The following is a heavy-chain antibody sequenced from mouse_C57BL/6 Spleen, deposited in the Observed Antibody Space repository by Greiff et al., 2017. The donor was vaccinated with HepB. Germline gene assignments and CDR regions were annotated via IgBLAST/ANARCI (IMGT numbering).Heavy chain of an antibody. Sequence: EVKLVESGGGLVKPGGSLKLSCAASGFTFSSYAMSWVRQTPEKRLEWVATISDGGSYTYYPDNVKGRFTISRDNAKNNLYMQMSHLKSEDTAMYYCAREDGSRFAYWGQGTLVTVSA. D-gene: IGHD1-1*01. CDR2: ISDGGSYT. J-gene: IGHJ3*01. CDR1: GFTFSSYA. V-gene: IGHV5-4*01. CDR3: AREDGSRFAY.